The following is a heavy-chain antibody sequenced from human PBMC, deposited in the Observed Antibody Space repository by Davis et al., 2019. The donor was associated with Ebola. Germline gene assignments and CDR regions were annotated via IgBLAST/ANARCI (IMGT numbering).Heavy chain of an antibody. V-gene: IGHV4-59*08. CDR2: IYYSGST. Sequence: PSETLSLTCTVSGGSISSYYWSWIRQPPGKGLEWIGYIYYSGSTNYNPSLKSRVTISVDTSKNQFSLKLSSVTAADTAVYYCATLPGVGGSDYWGQGTLVTVSS. J-gene: IGHJ4*02. CDR1: GGSISSYY. CDR3: ATLPGVGGSDY. D-gene: IGHD3-3*01.